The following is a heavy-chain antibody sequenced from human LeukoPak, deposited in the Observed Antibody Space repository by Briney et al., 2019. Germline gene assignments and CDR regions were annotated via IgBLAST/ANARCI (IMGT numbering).Heavy chain of an antibody. D-gene: IGHD3-10*01. J-gene: IGHJ5*02. V-gene: IGHV3-23*01. CDR2: ISGSGGST. CDR3: AKSEEISYYGSGSYLVFDP. Sequence: GGSLRLSCAASGFTFSNYALSWVRQAPGKGLEWVSDISGSGGSTYYADSVKGRFTISRDNSKNTLYLQMSSLRAEDTAVYYCAKSEEISYYGSGSYLVFDPWGQGTLVTVSS. CDR1: GFTFSNYA.